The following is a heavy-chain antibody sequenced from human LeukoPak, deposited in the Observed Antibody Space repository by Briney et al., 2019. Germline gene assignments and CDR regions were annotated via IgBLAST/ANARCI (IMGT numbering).Heavy chain of an antibody. V-gene: IGHV3-23*01. CDR2: ISGSGGST. CDR3: AKGRIYSSGWYDY. CDR1: GFTFSSYA. J-gene: IGHJ4*02. Sequence: GGSLRLSCAAAGFTFSSYAMSWVRQAPGKGLEWVSAISGSGGSTYYADSVKGRFTISRDNSKNTLYLQMNSLRAEDTAVYYCAKGRIYSSGWYDYWGQGTLVTVSS. D-gene: IGHD6-19*01.